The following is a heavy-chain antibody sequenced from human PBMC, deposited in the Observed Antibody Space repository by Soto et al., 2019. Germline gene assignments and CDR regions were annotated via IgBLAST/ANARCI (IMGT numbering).Heavy chain of an antibody. Sequence: QVQLVQSGAGVKKPGASVKVSCKASGYTFTSYAMHWVRQAPGQRLEWMGWINAGNGNTKYSQKFQGRVTITRDTSASTAYMELSSLRSEDTAVYYCARAEKPYYYDSSGYPFDYWGQGTLVTVSS. J-gene: IGHJ4*02. CDR1: GYTFTSYA. CDR3: ARAEKPYYYDSSGYPFDY. D-gene: IGHD3-22*01. CDR2: INAGNGNT. V-gene: IGHV1-3*01.